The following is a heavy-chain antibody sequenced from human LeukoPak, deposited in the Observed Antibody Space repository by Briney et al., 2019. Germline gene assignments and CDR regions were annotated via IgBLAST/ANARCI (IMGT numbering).Heavy chain of an antibody. D-gene: IGHD3-22*01. CDR3: TTDLSSGYYVGY. CDR2: IKSKTDGGTT. CDR1: GFTFSNDW. J-gene: IGHJ4*02. V-gene: IGHV3-15*07. Sequence: GGSLRLSCAASGFTFSNDWMNWVRQAPVKGLEWVGRIKSKTDGGTTDYAAPVKGRFTISRDDSKNTLYLQMNSLKTEDTAVYYCTTDLSSGYYVGYWGQGTLVTVSS.